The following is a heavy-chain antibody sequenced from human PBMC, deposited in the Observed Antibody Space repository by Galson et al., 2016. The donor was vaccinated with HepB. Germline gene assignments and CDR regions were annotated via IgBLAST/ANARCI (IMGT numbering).Heavy chain of an antibody. CDR3: TRDAMNYYGSGNYQFLIDY. J-gene: IGHJ4*02. V-gene: IGHV3-33*01. D-gene: IGHD3-10*01. Sequence: SLRLSCATSGFNFRNYGMHWVRQAPGKGLEWVAVIWFDGTNKYYADSVKGRFTISSDNTKNSLYLQMNSLRAEDTAVYYCTRDAMNYYGSGNYQFLIDYWGQGTLVTVSS. CDR1: GFNFRNYG. CDR2: IWFDGTNK.